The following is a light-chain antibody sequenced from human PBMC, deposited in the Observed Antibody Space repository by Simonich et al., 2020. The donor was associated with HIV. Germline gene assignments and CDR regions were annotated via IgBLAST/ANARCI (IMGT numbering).Light chain of an antibody. V-gene: IGLV1-40*01. Sequence: QSVLTQPPSVSGAPGQRVTISCTGSSSNIGAGHDVHWYQQLPGTAPKLLIYDNSNRPSGVPDRFSGSKSGTSASLAITGLQAEDEADYYCQSYDSRLSGPVFGGGTKLTVL. CDR1: SSNIGAGHD. CDR3: QSYDSRLSGPV. J-gene: IGLJ2*01. CDR2: DNS.